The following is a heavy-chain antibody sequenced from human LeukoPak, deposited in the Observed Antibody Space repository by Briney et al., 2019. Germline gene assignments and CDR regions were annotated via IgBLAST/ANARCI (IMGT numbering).Heavy chain of an antibody. CDR3: AKEYQLLDRDWFDP. Sequence: GGSLRLSCAASGFAFSSYAMSWVRRAPGKGLEWVSTVSENGGGTYYADSVKGRFTISRDNSKNTLYLQMNSLRAEDTAVYYCAKEYQLLDRDWFDPWGQGTLVTVSS. CDR2: VSENGGGT. J-gene: IGHJ5*02. D-gene: IGHD2-2*01. CDR1: GFAFSSYA. V-gene: IGHV3-23*01.